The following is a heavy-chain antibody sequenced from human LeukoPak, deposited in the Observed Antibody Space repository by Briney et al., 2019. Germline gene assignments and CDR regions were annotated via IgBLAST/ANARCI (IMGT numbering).Heavy chain of an antibody. CDR2: IYSGTT. D-gene: IGHD3-22*01. J-gene: IGHJ4*02. Sequence: PGGSLRLSCTVSGFTFSSNSMSWVRQAPGKGLEWVSFIYSGTTHYSDSVKGRFTISRDNSKNTLYLQMNSLRAEDTAVYYCVRDWGYDSSGYWQKYFDTWGQGTLVTVSS. CDR1: GFTFSSNS. CDR3: VRDWGYDSSGYWQKYFDT. V-gene: IGHV3-53*01.